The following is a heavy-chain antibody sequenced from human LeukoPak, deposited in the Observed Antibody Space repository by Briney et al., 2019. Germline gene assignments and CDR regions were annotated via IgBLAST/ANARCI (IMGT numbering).Heavy chain of an antibody. J-gene: IGHJ6*04. Sequence: GGSLRLSCAASGFTFSSYAMSWVRQAPGKGLECISGFSGSGGSTYSADSVKGRFTISRDKSKNTLYLQMNSLRVEDTAVYYCAELGITMIGGVWGKGTTVTISS. CDR2: FSGSGGST. CDR3: AELGITMIGGV. V-gene: IGHV3-23*01. D-gene: IGHD3-10*02. CDR1: GFTFSSYA.